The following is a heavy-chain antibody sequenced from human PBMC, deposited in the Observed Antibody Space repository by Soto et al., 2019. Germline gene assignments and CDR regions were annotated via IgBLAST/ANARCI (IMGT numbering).Heavy chain of an antibody. V-gene: IGHV3-48*02. CDR1: GFTFSTYS. CDR3: IGDGGATDWFDP. D-gene: IGHD1-26*01. J-gene: IGHJ5*02. CDR2: ISSSSSTI. Sequence: TGGSLRLSCAASGFTFSTYSMNCVRQAPGKGLEWVSYISSSSSTIYYADSVKGRFTISRDNAKNSLYLQMNSLRDEDTAVYYCIGDGGATDWFDPWGQGTLVTVSS.